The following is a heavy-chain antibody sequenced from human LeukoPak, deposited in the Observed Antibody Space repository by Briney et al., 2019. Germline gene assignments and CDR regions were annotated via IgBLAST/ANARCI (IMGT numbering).Heavy chain of an antibody. D-gene: IGHD1-1*01. CDR3: HRIRGYDWFDP. V-gene: IGHV4-59*01. J-gene: IGHJ5*02. CDR1: GSSINNDY. CDR2: IYYSGST. Sequence: SETLSLTCIVSGSSINNDYWGWIRQPPGKGLEWIGYIYYSGSTNYNTSLKSRVSISIDKSKNQFSLKLRSVTAADTAVYYCHRIRGYDWFDPWGQGAVVTVSS.